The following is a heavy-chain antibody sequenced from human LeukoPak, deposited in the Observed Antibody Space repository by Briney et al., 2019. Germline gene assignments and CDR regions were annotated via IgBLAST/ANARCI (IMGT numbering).Heavy chain of an antibody. J-gene: IGHJ2*01. CDR3: ARDSTTMVRGARGLDL. Sequence: TSETLSLTCAVSGGSISSGGYSWSWIRQPPGKGLEWIGYIYYSGSTNYNPSLKSRVTISVDTSKNQFSLKLSSVTAADTAVYYCARDSTTMVRGARGLDLWGRGTLVTVSS. CDR2: IYYSGST. V-gene: IGHV4-61*08. CDR1: GGSISSGGYS. D-gene: IGHD3-10*01.